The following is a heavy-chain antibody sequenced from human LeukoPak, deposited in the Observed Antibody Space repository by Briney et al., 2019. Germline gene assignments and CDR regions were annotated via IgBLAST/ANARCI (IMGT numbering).Heavy chain of an antibody. CDR3: ARVKTTVTTRRFDP. D-gene: IGHD4-17*01. V-gene: IGHV4-31*03. CDR1: GGAISSGGYY. Sequence: PSETLSLTCTVSGGAISSGGYYWSWIRQHPGKGLGWIGYIYYSGSTYYNPSLKSRVTISVDTSKNQFSLKLSSVTAADTAVYYCARVKTTVTTRRFDPWGQGTLVTVSS. J-gene: IGHJ5*02. CDR2: IYYSGST.